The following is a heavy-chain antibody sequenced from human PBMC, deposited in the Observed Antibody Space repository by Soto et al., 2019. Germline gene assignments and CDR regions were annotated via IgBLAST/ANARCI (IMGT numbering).Heavy chain of an antibody. D-gene: IGHD2-15*01. V-gene: IGHV4-39*01. Sequence: SETLSLTCTVSGGSISGSSYYWGWIRQPPGKGLEWIGSIYYSGSTYYNPSLKSRVTISVDTSKNQFSLKLSSVTAADTAVYYCARLPPVGCSGGSCLYNWFDPWGQGTLVTVSS. CDR2: IYYSGST. CDR1: GGSISGSSYY. CDR3: ARLPPVGCSGGSCLYNWFDP. J-gene: IGHJ5*02.